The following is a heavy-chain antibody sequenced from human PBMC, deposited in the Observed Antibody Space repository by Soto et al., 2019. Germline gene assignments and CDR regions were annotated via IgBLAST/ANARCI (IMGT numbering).Heavy chain of an antibody. CDR2: IWYDGSNI. CDR1: GFSFSSYG. V-gene: IGHV3-33*01. Sequence: QEQLVESGGGVVQPGRSLRLSCEASGFSFSSYGMHWVRQAPGKGLEWVATIWYDGSNIHYADSVKGRFTISRDNSKNTLYLQMSSLRAEDTAVYYCARDLGMIVVGDYWGQGNLVTVSS. J-gene: IGHJ4*02. D-gene: IGHD3-22*01. CDR3: ARDLGMIVVGDY.